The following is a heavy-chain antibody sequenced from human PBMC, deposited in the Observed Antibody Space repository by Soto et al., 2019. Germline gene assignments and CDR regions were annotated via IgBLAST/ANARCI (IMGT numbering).Heavy chain of an antibody. CDR1: GFPFSSYS. Sequence: PGGSLSLSCAASGFPFSSYSMNWVRQAPGKGLEWVSSISSSSSYIYYADSVKGRFTISRDNAKNSLYLQMSSLRAEDTAVYYCARVVVVAATHLNDYWGQGTLVTVSS. CDR3: ARVVVVAATHLNDY. J-gene: IGHJ4*02. CDR2: ISSSSSYI. V-gene: IGHV3-21*01. D-gene: IGHD2-15*01.